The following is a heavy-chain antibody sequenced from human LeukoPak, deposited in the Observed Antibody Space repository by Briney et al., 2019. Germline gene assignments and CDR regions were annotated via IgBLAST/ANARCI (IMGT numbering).Heavy chain of an antibody. Sequence: ASVKVSCKASGYTFTGYYMHWVRQAPGQRLEWMGWINAGHGNTKYSQNFQGRVTITRDTSASTAYMELSSLRSEDTAVYYCAREGYSSGWDDLAGWGQGTLVTVSS. CDR1: GYTFTGYY. V-gene: IGHV1-3*01. J-gene: IGHJ4*02. D-gene: IGHD6-19*01. CDR3: AREGYSSGWDDLAG. CDR2: INAGHGNT.